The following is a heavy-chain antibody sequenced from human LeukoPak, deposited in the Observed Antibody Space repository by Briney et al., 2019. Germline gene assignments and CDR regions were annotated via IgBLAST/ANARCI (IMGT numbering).Heavy chain of an antibody. J-gene: IGHJ4*02. D-gene: IGHD3-22*01. CDR2: IYYSGST. Sequence: SETLSLTCTVSGGSISSYYWSWIRQPPGKGLEWIGYIYYSGSTNYNPSLKSRVTISVDTSKNQFSLKLSSVTAADTAVYYCVRGGDYYDSSGYYPDYWGQGTLVTVSS. CDR3: VRGGDYYDSSGYYPDY. V-gene: IGHV4-59*01. CDR1: GGSISSYY.